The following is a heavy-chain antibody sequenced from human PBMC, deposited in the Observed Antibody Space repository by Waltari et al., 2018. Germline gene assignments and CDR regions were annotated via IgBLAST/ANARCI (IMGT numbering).Heavy chain of an antibody. J-gene: IGHJ4*02. CDR2: IWYDGSNK. CDR3: ARDLIVGYSSSPGIDY. Sequence: QVQLVESGGGVVQPGRSLRLSCAASGFTFSSYGMHWVRQAPGKGLEWVAVIWYDGSNKYYADSVKGRFTISRDNSKNTLYLQMNSLRAEDTAVYYCARDLIVGYSSSPGIDYWGQGTLVTVSS. D-gene: IGHD6-6*01. V-gene: IGHV3-33*01. CDR1: GFTFSSYG.